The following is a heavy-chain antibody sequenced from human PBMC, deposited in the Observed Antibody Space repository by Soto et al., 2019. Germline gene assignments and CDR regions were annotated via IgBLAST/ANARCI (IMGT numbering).Heavy chain of an antibody. Sequence: GGSLRLSCAASGFTFSSYVMSWVRQAPGKGLEWVSAISGSGDSTYYADSVKGRFTISRDNSKNTMYLQMNSLRAEDTALYYCAKDVAARPTVPNFDYWGQGTLVTVSS. V-gene: IGHV3-23*01. CDR2: ISGSGDST. CDR1: GFTFSSYV. CDR3: AKDVAARPTVPNFDY. J-gene: IGHJ4*02. D-gene: IGHD6-6*01.